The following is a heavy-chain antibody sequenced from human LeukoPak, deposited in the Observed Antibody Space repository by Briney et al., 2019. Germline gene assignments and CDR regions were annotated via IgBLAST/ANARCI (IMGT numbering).Heavy chain of an antibody. Sequence: SVKVSCKASGYTFTSYVIHWVRQAPGQRLEWMGGIIPIFGTANYAQKFQGRVTITADESTSTAYMELSSLRSEDTAVYFCASAPRYSSSWPNNWFDPWGQGTLVTVSS. CDR1: GYTFTSYV. CDR2: IIPIFGTA. D-gene: IGHD6-13*01. V-gene: IGHV1-69*13. CDR3: ASAPRYSSSWPNNWFDP. J-gene: IGHJ5*02.